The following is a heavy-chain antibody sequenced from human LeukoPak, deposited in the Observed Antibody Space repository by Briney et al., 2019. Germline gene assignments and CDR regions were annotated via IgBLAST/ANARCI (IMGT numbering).Heavy chain of an antibody. V-gene: IGHV4-39*01. D-gene: IGHD3-3*01. Sequence: SETLSLTCTVSGGSISSSSYYWGWIRQPPGKGLEWIGSIYYSGSTYYNPSLKSRVTISVDTSKNQFSLKLSSVTAADTAVYYCARHTPITIFGVVIYYYYYYMDVWGKGTTVTVSS. J-gene: IGHJ6*03. CDR2: IYYSGST. CDR1: GGSISSSSYY. CDR3: ARHTPITIFGVVIYYYYYYMDV.